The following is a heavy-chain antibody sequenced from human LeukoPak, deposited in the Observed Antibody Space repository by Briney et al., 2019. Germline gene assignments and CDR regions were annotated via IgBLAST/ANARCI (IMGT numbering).Heavy chain of an antibody. D-gene: IGHD1-1*01. Sequence: GGSLRLSCAASGFTFSSYPMSWVRQAPEKGLEWVSAISGGGDNTYYAASVMGRFTISRDNSKNTLYLQMNSLGVEDTAIYYXXXXXXSDHTTGFGPWGQGTLVTVSS. CDR1: GFTFSSYP. J-gene: IGHJ5*02. CDR2: ISGGGDNT. V-gene: IGHV3-23*01. CDR3: XXXXXSDHTTGFGP.